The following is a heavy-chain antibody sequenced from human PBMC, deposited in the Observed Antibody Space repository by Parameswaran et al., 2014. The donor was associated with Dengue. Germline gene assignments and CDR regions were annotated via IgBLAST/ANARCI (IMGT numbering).Heavy chain of an antibody. D-gene: IGHD5-18*01. Sequence: VRQMPGKGLEWMGMIYPYDSDVKNSPSFQGQVTISADKSISSLYLHWSSLKASDTAIYFCGRLSSYGYNDAFDIWGQGTMVTVSS. J-gene: IGHJ3*02. CDR2: IYPYDSDV. CDR3: GRLSSYGYNDAFDI. V-gene: IGHV5-51*01.